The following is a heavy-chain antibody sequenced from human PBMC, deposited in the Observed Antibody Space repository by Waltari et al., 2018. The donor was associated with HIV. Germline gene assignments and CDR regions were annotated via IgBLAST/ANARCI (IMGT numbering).Heavy chain of an antibody. V-gene: IGHV3-23*01. D-gene: IGHD6-19*01. CDR1: GFTFSNYA. J-gene: IGHJ4*02. CDR3: AKDLAVASEDY. CDR2: ISGSSTST. Sequence: EVQLLESVGGLVQPGLSLRLSCAASGFTFSNYAMSWVRQAPGRGLEWVSSISGSSTSTYYADSVKGRFTISRDNSRNTLYLQMNSLRAEDTAVYYCAKDLAVASEDYWGQGTLVTVSS.